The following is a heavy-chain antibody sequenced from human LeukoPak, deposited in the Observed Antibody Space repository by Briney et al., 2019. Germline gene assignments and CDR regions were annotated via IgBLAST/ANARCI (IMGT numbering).Heavy chain of an antibody. CDR3: ARHRGPRIAAADYDAFDI. CDR2: IHYSGST. D-gene: IGHD6-13*01. J-gene: IGHJ3*02. Sequence: SETLSLTCAVSGGSVSSSYYYWTWIRQPPGKGLEWIGYIHYSGSTNYNPSLKSRVTISVDTSKNQFSLKLSSVTAADTAVYYCARHRGPRIAAADYDAFDIWGQGTMVTVSS. CDR1: GGSVSSSYYY. V-gene: IGHV4-61*01.